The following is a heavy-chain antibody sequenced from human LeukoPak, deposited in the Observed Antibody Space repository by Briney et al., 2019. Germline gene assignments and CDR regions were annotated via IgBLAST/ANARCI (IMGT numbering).Heavy chain of an antibody. CDR3: AKGGGLLWLGESPRWFDP. J-gene: IGHJ5*02. CDR1: GFTFSTSA. CDR2: VSGGGGTST. D-gene: IGHD3-10*01. Sequence: GGSLRLSCAASGFTFSTSAMSWVRQAPGKGLEDVSTVSGGGGTSTYYTDSVAGRFIISRDDPKNTLYLQMSSLRVEDTAVYYCAKGGGLLWLGESPRWFDPWGQGTLVTVSS. V-gene: IGHV3-23*01.